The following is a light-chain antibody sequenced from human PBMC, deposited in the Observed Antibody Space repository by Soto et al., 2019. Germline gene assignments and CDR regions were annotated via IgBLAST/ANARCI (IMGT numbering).Light chain of an antibody. V-gene: IGKV3-20*01. CDR1: QSVSSSY. Sequence: EIVLTQSPGTLSFSPGERATLTCRASQSVSSSYLAWFQQKPGQAPRLLIYGASSRATGIPDRFSGSGSGTDFTLTIRRLEPEDFAVYYCQQYGNASFTFGPGTKVDIK. J-gene: IGKJ3*01. CDR2: GAS. CDR3: QQYGNASFT.